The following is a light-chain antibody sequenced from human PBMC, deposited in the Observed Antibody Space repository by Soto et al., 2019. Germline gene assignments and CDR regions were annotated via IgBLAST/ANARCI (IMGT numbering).Light chain of an antibody. CDR3: QQRFNWPIT. Sequence: EIVLTQSPATLSLSPGERATLSCRASQSVSRYLAWYQQKPGQAPRLLIYDASNRATGIPARFSGSGSGTDFTLTISSLEPEDFVVYYCQQRFNWPITFGQGTRLEI. CDR2: DAS. CDR1: QSVSRY. V-gene: IGKV3-11*01. J-gene: IGKJ5*01.